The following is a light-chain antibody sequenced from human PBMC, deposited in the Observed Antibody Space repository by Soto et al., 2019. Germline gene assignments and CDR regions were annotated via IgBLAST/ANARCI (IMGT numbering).Light chain of an antibody. V-gene: IGLV2-14*01. CDR2: DVS. CDR1: SSDVGGYNY. Sequence: QSALTQPASVSGSPGQSITISCTGTSSDVGGYNYVSWYQQHPGKAPKLMIYDVSYRPSGVSNRFSGSKSGDTASLTISGLQAEDEADYYCSSYTGSTSCVFGTGTKLTVL. CDR3: SSYTGSTSCV. J-gene: IGLJ1*01.